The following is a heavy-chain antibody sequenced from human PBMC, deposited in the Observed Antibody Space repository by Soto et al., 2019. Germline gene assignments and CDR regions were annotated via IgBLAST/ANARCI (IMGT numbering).Heavy chain of an antibody. D-gene: IGHD6-6*01. J-gene: IGHJ6*02. CDR3: ARAYSSSSRYYGMDV. Sequence: GASVKVSCKASGYTFTGYYMHWVRQAPGQGLEWMGWINPNSGGTNYAQKFQGWVTMTRDTSISTAYMELSRLRSDDTAVYYCARAYSSSSRYYGMDVWGQGTKVTVSS. CDR2: INPNSGGT. V-gene: IGHV1-2*04. CDR1: GYTFTGYY.